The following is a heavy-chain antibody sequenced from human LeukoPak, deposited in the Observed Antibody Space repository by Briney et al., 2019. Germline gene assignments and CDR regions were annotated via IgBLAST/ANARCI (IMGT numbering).Heavy chain of an antibody. CDR2: MNPNSGNT. J-gene: IGHJ4*02. V-gene: IGHV1-8*01. D-gene: IGHD3-10*01. CDR1: GYTFTSYD. Sequence: GASVRLSCKASGYTFTSYDINWVRQATGQGLEWLGWMNPNSGNTGYAQKFQGRVTMTRDTSISTAYMELSRLRSDDTAVYYCARQRITMVQGVNPLDYWGQGTLVTVSS. CDR3: ARQRITMVQGVNPLDY.